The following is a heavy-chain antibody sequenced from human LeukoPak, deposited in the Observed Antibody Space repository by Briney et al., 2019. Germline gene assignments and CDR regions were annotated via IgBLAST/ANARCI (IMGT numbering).Heavy chain of an antibody. CDR1: GGTFSSYA. V-gene: IGHV1-69*13. CDR3: ARDRFPTQLYCSGGSCYYTFDY. CDR2: IIPIFGTA. D-gene: IGHD2-15*01. J-gene: IGHJ4*02. Sequence: GASVKVSCKASGGTFSSYAISWVRQAPGQGLEWMGGIIPIFGTANYAQKFQGRVTITADESTSTAYMELSSLRSGDTAVYYCARDRFPTQLYCSGGSCYYTFDYWGQGTLVTVSS.